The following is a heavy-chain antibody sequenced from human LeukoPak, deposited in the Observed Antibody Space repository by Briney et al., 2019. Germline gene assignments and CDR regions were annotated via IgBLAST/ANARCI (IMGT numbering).Heavy chain of an antibody. CDR1: GFAVSTSY. CDR2: IFSDRST. D-gene: IGHD5-18*01. J-gene: IGHJ4*02. V-gene: IGHV3-66*01. Sequence: PGGSLRLSCTASGFAVSTSYMSWVRQAPGKGLEWVSIIFSDRSTYYPESVKGRFTISRDNAKNSLYLQMNNLRAEDTAVYYCARDVGYFRFDYWGQGTLVTVSS. CDR3: ARDVGYFRFDY.